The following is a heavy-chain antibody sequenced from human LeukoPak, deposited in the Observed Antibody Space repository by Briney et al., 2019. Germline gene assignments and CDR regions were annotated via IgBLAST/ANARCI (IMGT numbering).Heavy chain of an antibody. CDR1: GYTFTSYG. J-gene: IGHJ3*02. CDR2: IKPRFSGT. CDR3: ARQFGPTDAFDI. V-gene: IGHV1-18*01. D-gene: IGHD3-16*01. Sequence: ASVKVSCKASGYTFTSYGISWVRQAPGQGLEWMGRIKPRFSGTNHAEKFQGRVTMTRDTSMTTAYMELSSLTSDDTAVYYCARQFGPTDAFDIWGQGTMVTVSS.